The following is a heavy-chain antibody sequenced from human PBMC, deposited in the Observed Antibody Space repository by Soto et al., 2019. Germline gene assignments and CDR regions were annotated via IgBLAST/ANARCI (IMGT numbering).Heavy chain of an antibody. J-gene: IGHJ4*02. CDR2: ISSSGDYT. D-gene: IGHD6-19*01. V-gene: IGHV3-23*01. Sequence: EVQLLESGGGLVQPGGSLRLSCAASGFTFSSYAMGWVRQAPGKGLEWVSAISSSGDYTYYADSVTGRFTLSRDNSKITLYLQMNSLRAEDTAVYYCAKDYGSGSYFDYWGQGTLVTVSS. CDR1: GFTFSSYA. CDR3: AKDYGSGSYFDY.